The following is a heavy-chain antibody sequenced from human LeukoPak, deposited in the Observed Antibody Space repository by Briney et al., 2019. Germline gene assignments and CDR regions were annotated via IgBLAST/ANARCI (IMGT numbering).Heavy chain of an antibody. CDR2: INHSGTT. V-gene: IGHV4-34*01. CDR3: ARGDRPCSGDRCYLGVFDY. Sequence: SETLFLTCAVYGGSFSDYYWSWIRQPPGKGLEYIGEINHSGTTNYNPSLKSRVTMSVDTSKNQFALKLSSVTAADTAVYYCARGDRPCSGDRCYLGVFDYWSQETLVTVSS. D-gene: IGHD2-15*01. J-gene: IGHJ4*02. CDR1: GGSFSDYY.